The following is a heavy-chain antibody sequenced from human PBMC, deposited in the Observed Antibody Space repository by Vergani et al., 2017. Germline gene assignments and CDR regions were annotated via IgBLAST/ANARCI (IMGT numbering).Heavy chain of an antibody. CDR2: ISGSGGST. Sequence: EVQLLESGGGLVQPGGSLRLSCAASGFTFSSYAMSWVRQAPGKGLEWVSAISGSGGSTYYADSVKGRFTISRDNSKNTLYLQMNSLRAEDTAVYYCATTLIGGYYYYGMDVWGQGTTVTVSS. D-gene: IGHD3-16*01. V-gene: IGHV3-23*01. J-gene: IGHJ6*02. CDR3: ATTLIGGYYYYGMDV. CDR1: GFTFSSYA.